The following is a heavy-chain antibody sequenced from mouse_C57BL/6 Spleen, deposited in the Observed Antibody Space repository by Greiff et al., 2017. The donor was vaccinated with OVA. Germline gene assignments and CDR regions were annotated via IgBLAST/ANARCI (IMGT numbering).Heavy chain of an antibody. CDR2: IYWDDDT. Sequence: QVTLKVSGPGILQSSQTLSLTCSFSGFSLRTSGMGVSWIRQPSGKGLEWLAHIYWDDDTRYNPSLKRRLTISKDTSRNQVFLKITSVDTADTATYYCARNYGYDNYAMDYWGQGTSVTVSS. CDR3: ARNYGYDNYAMDY. D-gene: IGHD2-2*01. J-gene: IGHJ4*01. V-gene: IGHV8-12*01. CDR1: GFSLRTSGMG.